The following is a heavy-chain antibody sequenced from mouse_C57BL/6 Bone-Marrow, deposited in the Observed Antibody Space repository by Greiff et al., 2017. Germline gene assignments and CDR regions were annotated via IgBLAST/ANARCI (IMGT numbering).Heavy chain of an antibody. Sequence: VQLKESGPVLVKPGASVKMSCKASGYTFTDYYMNWVKQSHGKSLEWIGVINPYNGGTSYNQKFKGKATLTVDKSSSTAYMELNSLTSEDSAVYYCARDGYYVAYWGQGTLVTVSA. CDR1: GYTFTDYY. J-gene: IGHJ3*01. CDR3: ARDGYYVAY. V-gene: IGHV1-19*01. D-gene: IGHD2-3*01. CDR2: INPYNGGT.